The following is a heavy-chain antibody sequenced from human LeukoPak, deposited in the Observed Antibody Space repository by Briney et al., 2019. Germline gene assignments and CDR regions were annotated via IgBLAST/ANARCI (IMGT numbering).Heavy chain of an antibody. J-gene: IGHJ4*02. CDR1: GGSISSYY. Sequence: SETLSLTCTVSGGSISSYYWSWIRQPPGKGLEWIGDIYYSGRTNYKPSLKRRVTILVDTSKNQFSLRLSSVTAADTDVYYCARVLTEYRSSRCLDFWGQGALVTVSS. D-gene: IGHD6-13*01. V-gene: IGHV4-59*01. CDR2: IYYSGRT. CDR3: ARVLTEYRSSRCLDF.